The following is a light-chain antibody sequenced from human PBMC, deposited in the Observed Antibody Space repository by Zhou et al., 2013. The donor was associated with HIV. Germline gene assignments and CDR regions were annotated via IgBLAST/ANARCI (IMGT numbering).Light chain of an antibody. CDR3: QESYSTSRGTWT. Sequence: DIQMTQSPPSLSASVGDRVTFTCRTSQNINNYLNWFQQKPGKAPKLLIYATSSLQGGVPSRFSGSGSGTDFTLTISSLQREDFATYYCQESYSTSRGTWTFGQGTKVEIK. V-gene: IGKV1-39*01. CDR2: ATS. J-gene: IGKJ1*01. CDR1: QNINNY.